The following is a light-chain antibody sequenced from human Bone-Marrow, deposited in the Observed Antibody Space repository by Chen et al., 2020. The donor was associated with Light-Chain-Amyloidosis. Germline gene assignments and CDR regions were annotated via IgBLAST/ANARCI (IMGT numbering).Light chain of an antibody. CDR2: RDT. CDR3: QSADSSGTYEVI. Sequence: SYELTQPPSVSVSPGQTARTTCSEDDLPRKYAYWYQQKPGQAPVLVIHRDTERPSGSSERFSGSSAGTTATLAISRVEAEDEADYHCQSADSSGTYEVIFGGGTKLTVL. V-gene: IGLV3-25*03. CDR1: DLPRKY. J-gene: IGLJ2*01.